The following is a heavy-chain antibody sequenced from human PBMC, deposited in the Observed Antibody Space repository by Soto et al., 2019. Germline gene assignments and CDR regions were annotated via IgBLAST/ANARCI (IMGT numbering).Heavy chain of an antibody. CDR1: GFTFSSYA. CDR2: ISGSGGST. Sequence: VGSLRLSCAASGFTFSSYAMSWVRQAPGKGLEWVSAISGSGGSTYYADSVKGRFTISRDNSKNTLYLQMNSLRAEDTAVYYCARAENYDFWSGYLPFDYWGQGTLVTVSS. CDR3: ARAENYDFWSGYLPFDY. D-gene: IGHD3-3*01. J-gene: IGHJ4*02. V-gene: IGHV3-23*01.